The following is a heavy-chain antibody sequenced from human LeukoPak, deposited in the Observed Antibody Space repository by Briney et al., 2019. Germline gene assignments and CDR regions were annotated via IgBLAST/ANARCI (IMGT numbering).Heavy chain of an antibody. J-gene: IGHJ4*02. D-gene: IGHD3-10*01. CDR3: ARIGAEI. V-gene: IGHV4-34*01. CDR1: GGSFSGYY. CDR2: INHSGST. Sequence: SETLSLTCAVYGGSFSGYYWSWIRQPPGKGLEWIGEINHSGSTNYNPSHKSRVTISVDTSKNQFSLKLSSVTAADTALYYCARIGAEIWGQGTLVTVSS.